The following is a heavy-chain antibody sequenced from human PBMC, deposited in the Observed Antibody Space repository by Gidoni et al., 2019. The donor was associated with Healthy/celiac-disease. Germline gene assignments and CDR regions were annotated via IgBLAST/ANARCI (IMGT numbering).Heavy chain of an antibody. CDR1: GFTFSSSS. J-gene: IGHJ3*02. Sequence: EVQLVESGGGLVKPGGSLRLSCAASGFTFSSSSMNWFRQAPGKGLEWVSSISSSSSYIYYADSVKGRFTISRDNAKNSLYLQMNSLRAEDTAVYYCAREPSRPDDYGDYDAFDIWGQGTMVTVSS. V-gene: IGHV3-21*01. CDR2: ISSSSSYI. D-gene: IGHD4-17*01. CDR3: AREPSRPDDYGDYDAFDI.